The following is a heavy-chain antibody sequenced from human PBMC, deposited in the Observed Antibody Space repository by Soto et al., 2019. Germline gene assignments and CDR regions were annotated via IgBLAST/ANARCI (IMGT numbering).Heavy chain of an antibody. J-gene: IGHJ3*02. V-gene: IGHV4-30-2*01. CDR1: GGAITSGGYC. CDR2: IYHSGST. Sequence: QLQLQESGSGLVKPSQTLSLTCAVSGGAITSGGYCWTWIRQPPGKGLEWIAYIYHSGSTYYNPSLESRVTVSVARSKYQLSLKLTSVPAADTAVYYCASSAYSGASGAFDIWGQGTMVTVSS. CDR3: ASSAYSGASGAFDI. D-gene: IGHD2-15*01.